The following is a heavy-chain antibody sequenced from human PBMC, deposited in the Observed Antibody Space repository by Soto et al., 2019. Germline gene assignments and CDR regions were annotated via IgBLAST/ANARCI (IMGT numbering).Heavy chain of an antibody. Sequence: QVQLVQSGAEVKKPGASVKVSCKASGYTFTSYGISWVRQAPGQGLEWIGRISAYNGNTNYAQKLQGRVTMTTDTSTSTAYMELRSLRSDDTAVYYCAREPIVVVPAASHSFYYYMDVWGKGTTVTVSS. D-gene: IGHD2-2*01. CDR3: AREPIVVVPAASHSFYYYMDV. CDR1: GYTFTSYG. CDR2: ISAYNGNT. J-gene: IGHJ6*03. V-gene: IGHV1-18*01.